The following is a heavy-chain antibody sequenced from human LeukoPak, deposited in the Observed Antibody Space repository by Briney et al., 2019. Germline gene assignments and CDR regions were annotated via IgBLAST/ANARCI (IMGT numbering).Heavy chain of an antibody. D-gene: IGHD6-25*01. J-gene: IGHJ4*02. CDR1: GYTFTGYY. V-gene: IGHV1-2*02. CDR3: ATRGYNSGWSFAY. CDR2: INPNSGAT. Sequence: ASVKVSCKASGYTFTGYYMHWVRQAPGQGLEWMGWINPNSGATNYAQNFQGRVTMTGDTSIRTAYMELSSLRSDDTAVYYCATRGYNSGWSFAYWGQGTLVTVSS.